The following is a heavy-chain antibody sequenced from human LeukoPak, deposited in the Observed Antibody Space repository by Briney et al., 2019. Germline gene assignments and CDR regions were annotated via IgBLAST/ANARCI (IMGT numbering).Heavy chain of an antibody. Sequence: GRSLRLSCAASGFTFSSYAMHWVRQAPGKGLEWVAVISYDGSNKYYADSVKGRFTISRDNSKNKLYLQMNSLRAEDTAVYYCARDRYSSSWDDAFDIWGQGTMVTVSS. CDR1: GFTFSSYA. CDR3: ARDRYSSSWDDAFDI. CDR2: ISYDGSNK. J-gene: IGHJ3*02. D-gene: IGHD6-13*01. V-gene: IGHV3-30*04.